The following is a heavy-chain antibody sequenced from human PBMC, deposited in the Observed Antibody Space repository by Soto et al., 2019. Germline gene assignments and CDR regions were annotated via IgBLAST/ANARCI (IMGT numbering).Heavy chain of an antibody. CDR3: ARDRVPYYDFWSGYFYYYYYYMDV. V-gene: IGHV3-48*01. CDR2: ICISSSTI. J-gene: IGHJ6*03. Sequence: GGSLRLSCAASGFTFSSYSMNWVRQAPGKGLEWVSYICISSSTIYYADSVKVLFTISRDNAKNSLYLQMSILRAEDTAVYYCARDRVPYYDFWSGYFYYYYYYMDVWGKGTTVTVSS. CDR1: GFTFSSYS. D-gene: IGHD3-3*01.